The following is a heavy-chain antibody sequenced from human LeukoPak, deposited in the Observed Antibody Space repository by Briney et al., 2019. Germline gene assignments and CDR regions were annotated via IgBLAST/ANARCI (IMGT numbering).Heavy chain of an antibody. CDR2: ISSSGSTI. J-gene: IGHJ4*02. V-gene: IGHV3-11*01. CDR1: GFTFSDYY. Sequence: GGSLRLSCAASGFTFSDYYMSWLRQAPGKGLEWVSYISSSGSTIYYADSVKGRFTISRDNAKNSLYLQMNSLRAEDTAVYYCARDRMATISDYWGQGTLVTVSS. D-gene: IGHD5-24*01. CDR3: ARDRMATISDY.